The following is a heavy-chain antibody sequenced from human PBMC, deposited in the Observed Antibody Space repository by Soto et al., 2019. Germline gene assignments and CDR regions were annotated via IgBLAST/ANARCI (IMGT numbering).Heavy chain of an antibody. J-gene: IGHJ6*03. V-gene: IGHV4-31*03. CDR2: IYYSGST. Sequence: SETLSLTCTVSGGSISSGGYYWSWIRQHPGKGLEWIGYIYYSGSTYYNPSLKSRVTISVDTSKNQFSLKLSSVTAADTAVYYCARVTYYDFWSGYYRKPSNYYYYYYMDVWGKGTTVTVS. CDR1: GGSISSGGYY. CDR3: ARVTYYDFWSGYYRKPSNYYYYYYMDV. D-gene: IGHD3-3*01.